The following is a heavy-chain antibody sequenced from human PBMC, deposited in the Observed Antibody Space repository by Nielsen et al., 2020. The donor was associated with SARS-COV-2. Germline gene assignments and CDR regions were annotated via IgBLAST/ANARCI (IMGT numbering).Heavy chain of an antibody. CDR2: ISGSGGST. J-gene: IGHJ3*02. D-gene: IGHD6-13*01. CDR3: AKDRERYSSSWSHALDI. Sequence: GGSLRLSCAASGFTFSSYAMSWVRQAPGKGLEWVSAISGSGGSTYYADSVKGRFTISRDNSKNTLYLQMNSLRAEDTAVYYCAKDRERYSSSWSHALDIWGQGTMVTVSS. CDR1: GFTFSSYA. V-gene: IGHV3-23*01.